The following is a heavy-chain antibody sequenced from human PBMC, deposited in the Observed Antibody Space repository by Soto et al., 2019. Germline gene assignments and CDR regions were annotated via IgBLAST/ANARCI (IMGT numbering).Heavy chain of an antibody. CDR2: ISAYNGNT. Sequence: QVQLVQSGAEVKKPGASVKVSCKASGYTFASYAISWMLQAPGQGLEWMGWISAYNGNTNYAQKLRGRVTMTTDTSTSTPYMELRSLRSDDTAVYYCARDPPPPDYWGEGTLVTVSS. CDR3: ARDPPPPDY. J-gene: IGHJ4*02. V-gene: IGHV1-18*01. CDR1: GYTFASYA.